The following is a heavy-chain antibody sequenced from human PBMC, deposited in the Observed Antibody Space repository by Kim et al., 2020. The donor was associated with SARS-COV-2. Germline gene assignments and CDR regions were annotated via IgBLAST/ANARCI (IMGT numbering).Heavy chain of an antibody. CDR2: INPNSGGT. CDR1: GYTFTGYY. V-gene: IGHV1-2*02. J-gene: IGHJ3*02. D-gene: IGHD3-10*01. CDR3: ARGEGMVRGGAFDI. Sequence: ASVKVSCKASGYTFTGYYMHWVRQAPRQGLEWMGWINPNSGGTNYAQKFQGRVTMTRDTSISTAYMELSRLRSDDTAVYYCARGEGMVRGGAFDIWGQGTMVTVSS.